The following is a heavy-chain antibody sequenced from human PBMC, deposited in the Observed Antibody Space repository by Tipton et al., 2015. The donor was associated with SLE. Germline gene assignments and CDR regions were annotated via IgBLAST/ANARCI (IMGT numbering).Heavy chain of an antibody. Sequence: LRLSCTVSGGSISSSSYYWGWIRQPPGKGLEWIGSIYYSGITYYNPSLKSRLTISVDTSKNQFSLKLNSVTAADTAVYYCARDQGCGYDCYSYFQRWGQGTLVTVSS. J-gene: IGHJ1*01. CDR1: GGSISSSSYY. CDR3: ARDQGCGYDCYSYFQR. D-gene: IGHD2-21*01. CDR2: IYYSGIT. V-gene: IGHV4-39*07.